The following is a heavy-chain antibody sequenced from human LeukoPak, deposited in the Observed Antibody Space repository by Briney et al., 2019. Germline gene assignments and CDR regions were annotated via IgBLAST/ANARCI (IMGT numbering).Heavy chain of an antibody. Sequence: GGSLKLSCAASGFTLSNYWMHWVRQGPGKGLVWVSRVSNDGSSTAYADSVRGRFTISRDNAKNTLYLQMNSLRAEDTAVYYCARVRTAMVTNAFDIWGQGTMVTVPS. CDR1: GFTLSNYW. CDR2: VSNDGSST. V-gene: IGHV3-74*01. CDR3: ARVRTAMVTNAFDI. D-gene: IGHD5-18*01. J-gene: IGHJ3*02.